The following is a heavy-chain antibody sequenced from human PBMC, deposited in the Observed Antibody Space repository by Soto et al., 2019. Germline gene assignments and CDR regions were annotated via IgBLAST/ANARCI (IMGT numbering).Heavy chain of an antibody. D-gene: IGHD1-1*01. Sequence: SETLSLACTVSGGSITTYYWSWIRQPPGKGLEWIGKIYHSGSTNYNPSLKSRVTISVDTSKNQFFLKLSSVTAADTAVYYCGGLRKRWKKDFNYWGRGPLVTVP. CDR3: GGLRKRWKKDFNY. V-gene: IGHV4-59*12. CDR1: GGSITTYY. CDR2: IYHSGST. J-gene: IGHJ4*02.